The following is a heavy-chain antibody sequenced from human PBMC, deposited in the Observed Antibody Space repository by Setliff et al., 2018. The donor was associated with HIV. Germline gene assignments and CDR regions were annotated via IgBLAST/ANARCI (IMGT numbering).Heavy chain of an antibody. Sequence: SETLSLTCTVSGASISSTSHYWGWIRQPPGKGLEWIGSIYYSGSTYYNPSLKSRVTISVDTSKNQFSLKLSSVTAADTAVFYCARHYGGNLDAFDIWGLGTMVTVS. CDR2: IYYSGST. CDR3: ARHYGGNLDAFDI. D-gene: IGHD4-17*01. J-gene: IGHJ3*02. CDR1: GASISSTSHY. V-gene: IGHV4-39*01.